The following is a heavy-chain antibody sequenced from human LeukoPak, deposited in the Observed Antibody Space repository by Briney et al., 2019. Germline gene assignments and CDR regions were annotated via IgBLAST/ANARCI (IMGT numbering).Heavy chain of an antibody. Sequence: GGSLRLSCAASGFTFSSYAMSWVRQAPGKGLEWVSAISGSGGSTYYADSVKGRFTISRDNSKSTLYLQMNSLRAEDTAVYYCAKDAPDYYDSSGYYCGSYWGQGTLVTVSS. CDR2: ISGSGGST. CDR3: AKDAPDYYDSSGYYCGSY. D-gene: IGHD3-22*01. V-gene: IGHV3-23*01. J-gene: IGHJ4*02. CDR1: GFTFSSYA.